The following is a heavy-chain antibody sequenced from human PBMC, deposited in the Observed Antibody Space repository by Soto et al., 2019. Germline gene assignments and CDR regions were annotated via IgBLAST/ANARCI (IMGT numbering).Heavy chain of an antibody. V-gene: IGHV3-30-3*01. J-gene: IGHJ4*02. CDR2: ISYDGSNK. Sequence: QVQLVESGGGVVQPGRSLRLSCAVSGFSFNSYTLHWVRQAPDKGLEWVAVISYDGSNKYYAGSVKGRFTISRDSSKNTLYLQMNSLRTEDTALYYCARVTGDRFDYWCQGNLVTVST. D-gene: IGHD2-21*02. CDR3: ARVTGDRFDY. CDR1: GFSFNSYT.